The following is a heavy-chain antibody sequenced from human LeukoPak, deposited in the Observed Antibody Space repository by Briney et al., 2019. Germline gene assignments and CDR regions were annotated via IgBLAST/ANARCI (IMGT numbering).Heavy chain of an antibody. J-gene: IGHJ3*02. Sequence: PSETLSLTCTVSGGSISSYYWSWIRQPPGKGLEWIGYIYYSGSTNYNPSLKSRVTISVDTSKNQFSLKLSSVTAADTAVYYCARDLGVGATRGAFDIWGQGTMVTVSS. CDR3: ARDLGVGATRGAFDI. CDR2: IYYSGST. V-gene: IGHV4-59*01. D-gene: IGHD1-26*01. CDR1: GGSISSYY.